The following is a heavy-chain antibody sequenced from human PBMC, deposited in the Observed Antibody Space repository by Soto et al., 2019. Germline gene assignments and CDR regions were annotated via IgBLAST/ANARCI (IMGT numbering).Heavy chain of an antibody. D-gene: IGHD3-16*01. Sequence: QVQLVESGGGVVQPGRSLRLSCAASGFTFSSYAMHWVRQAPGKGLEWVAVISYDGSNKYYADSVKGRFTISRDNSKNTLYLQMNSLRAEDTAVYYCAGDYDYVLVPDCWGQGTLVTVSS. V-gene: IGHV3-30-3*01. CDR1: GFTFSSYA. CDR3: AGDYDYVLVPDC. J-gene: IGHJ4*02. CDR2: ISYDGSNK.